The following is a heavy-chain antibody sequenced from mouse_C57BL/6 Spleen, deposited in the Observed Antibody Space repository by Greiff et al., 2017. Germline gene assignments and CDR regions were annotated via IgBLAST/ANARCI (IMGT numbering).Heavy chain of an antibody. V-gene: IGHV5-17*01. D-gene: IGHD2-5*01. CDR1: GFTFSDYG. CDR2: ISSGSSTI. J-gene: IGHJ4*01. Sequence: EVMLVESGGGLVKPGGSLKLSCAASGFTFSDYGMHWVRQAPEKGLEWVAYISSGSSTIYYADTVKGRFTISRDNAKNTLFLQMTSLRSEDTAMYYCAKNYYSNYGYAMDYWGQGTSVTVSS. CDR3: AKNYYSNYGYAMDY.